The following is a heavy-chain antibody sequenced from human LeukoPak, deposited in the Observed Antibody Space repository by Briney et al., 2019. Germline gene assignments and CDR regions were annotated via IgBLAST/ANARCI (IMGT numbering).Heavy chain of an antibody. CDR2: IYHSGST. CDR1: GGSISSGGYS. D-gene: IGHD6-13*01. J-gene: IGHJ4*02. CDR3: ARLVAATGNFDY. Sequence: SQTLSLTCAVSGGSISSGGYSWSWIRQPPGKGLEWIGYIYHSGSTYYNPSLKSRVTISVDRSKDQFSLKLSSVTAADTAVYYCARLVAATGNFDYWGQGTLVTVSS. V-gene: IGHV4-30-2*01.